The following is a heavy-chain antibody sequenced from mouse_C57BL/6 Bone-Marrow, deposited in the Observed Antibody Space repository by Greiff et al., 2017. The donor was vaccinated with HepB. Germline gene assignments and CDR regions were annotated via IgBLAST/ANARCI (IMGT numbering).Heavy chain of an antibody. CDR3: ARLTPYWYFDV. V-gene: IGHV5-15*01. CDR2: ISHLAYSI. CDR1: GFTFSDYG. D-gene: IGHD1-3*01. J-gene: IGHJ1*03. Sequence: EVKLMESGGGLVQPGGSLKLSCAASGFTFSDYGMAWVRQAPRQGPEWVAFISHLAYSIYYADTVTGRFTISRENAKNTRYLEMSSLRAEDTAMYYCARLTPYWYFDVWGTGTTVTVSS.